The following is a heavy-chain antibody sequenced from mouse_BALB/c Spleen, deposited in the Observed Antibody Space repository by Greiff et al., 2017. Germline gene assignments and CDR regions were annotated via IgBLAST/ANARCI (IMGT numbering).Heavy chain of an antibody. Sequence: VQLQQSGAELARPGASVKLSCKASGYTFTSYWMQWVKQRPGQGLEWIGAIYPGDGDTRYTQKFKGKATLTADKSSSTAYMQLSSLASEDSAVYYCARHYYGSSYVKDYWGQGTTLTVSS. D-gene: IGHD1-1*01. J-gene: IGHJ2*01. CDR2: IYPGDGDT. V-gene: IGHV1-87*01. CDR1: GYTFTSYW. CDR3: ARHYYGSSYVKDY.